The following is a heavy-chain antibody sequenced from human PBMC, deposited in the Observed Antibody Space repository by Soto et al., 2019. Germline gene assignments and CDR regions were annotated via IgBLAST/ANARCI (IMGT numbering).Heavy chain of an antibody. J-gene: IGHJ2*01. D-gene: IGHD6-13*01. CDR1: GFTFSGYY. CDR2: INSSSSYT. V-gene: IGHV3-11*03. Sequence: GGSLRLSCAASGFTFSGYYMSWIRQAPGKGLEWVSYINSSSSYTNYADSVKGRFTISRDNAKNSLYLQMNSLRAGDTAVYYCARIITAAGGRRYFDLWGRGTLVTVSS. CDR3: ARIITAAGGRRYFDL.